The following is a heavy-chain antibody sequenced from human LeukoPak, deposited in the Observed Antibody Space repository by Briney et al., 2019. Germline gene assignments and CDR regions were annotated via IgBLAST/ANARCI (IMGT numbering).Heavy chain of an antibody. Sequence: SETLSLTCTVSGGSISSYYWSWIRQPPGKGLEWIGYIYYSGSTNYNPSLKSRVTISVDTSKNQFSLKLSSVTAADTAVYYCARVQRWLQLDYWSQGTLVTVSS. CDR2: IYYSGST. CDR3: ARVQRWLQLDY. CDR1: GGSISSYY. D-gene: IGHD5-24*01. J-gene: IGHJ4*02. V-gene: IGHV4-59*01.